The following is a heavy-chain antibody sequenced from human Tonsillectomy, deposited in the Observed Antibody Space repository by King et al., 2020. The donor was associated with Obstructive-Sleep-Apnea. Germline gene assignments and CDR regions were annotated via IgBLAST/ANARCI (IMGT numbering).Heavy chain of an antibody. CDR1: GFTFSSYG. V-gene: IGHV3-30*18. D-gene: IGHD3-10*01. Sequence: VHLVESGGGVVQPGRSLRLPCAASGFTFSSYGMHWVRQAPGKGLEWVAVISYDGSNKYYSDSVKGRFTISRDNSKNTLYLQMKSLRAEDTAVYYCAKDSLWFGELWGGMDVWGQGTTVTVSS. CDR2: ISYDGSNK. J-gene: IGHJ6*02. CDR3: AKDSLWFGELWGGMDV.